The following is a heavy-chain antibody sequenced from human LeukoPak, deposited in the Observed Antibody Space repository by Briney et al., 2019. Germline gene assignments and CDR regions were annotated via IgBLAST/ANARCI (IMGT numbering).Heavy chain of an antibody. V-gene: IGHV3-23*01. CDR1: GFTFISYT. J-gene: IGHJ4*02. CDR2: ISGSGGSS. CDR3: AKGSGYSGPPD. D-gene: IGHD5-12*01. Sequence: GGSLRLSCAASGFTFISYTMSWVRQAPGKGLEWVSTISGSGGSSDYAESVKGRFTISRDNSKNTVYVQMNSLRAEDTAVYYCAKGSGYSGPPDWGQGTLVTVSA.